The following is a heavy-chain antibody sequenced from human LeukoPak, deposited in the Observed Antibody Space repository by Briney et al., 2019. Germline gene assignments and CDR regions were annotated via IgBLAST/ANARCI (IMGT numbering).Heavy chain of an antibody. CDR3: ARTYAVTAIRQYYFDY. CDR2: ISSSSSYI. V-gene: IGHV3-21*01. CDR1: GFTFSSYS. Sequence: GGSLRLSCAASGFTFSSYSMNWVRQAPGKGLEWVSSISSSSSYIYYADSVEGRFTISRDNAKNSLYLQMNSLRAEDTAVYYCARTYAVTAIRQYYFDYWGQGTLVTVSS. J-gene: IGHJ4*02. D-gene: IGHD2-21*02.